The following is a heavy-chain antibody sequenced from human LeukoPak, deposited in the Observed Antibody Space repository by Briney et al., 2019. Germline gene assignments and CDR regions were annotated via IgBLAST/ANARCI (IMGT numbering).Heavy chain of an antibody. J-gene: IGHJ4*02. CDR1: GYTFTGYY. V-gene: IGHV1-2*02. D-gene: IGHD2-2*02. CDR3: ARGSKDCSSTSCYTGISLNFDY. Sequence: ASVKVSXKASGYTFTGYYMHWVRQAPGQGLEWMGWINPNSGGTNYAQKFQGRVTMTRDTSISTAYMELSRLRSDDTAVYYCARGSKDCSSTSCYTGISLNFDYWGQGTLVTVSS. CDR2: INPNSGGT.